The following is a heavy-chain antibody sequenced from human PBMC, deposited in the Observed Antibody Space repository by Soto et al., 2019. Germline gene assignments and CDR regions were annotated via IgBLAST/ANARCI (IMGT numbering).Heavy chain of an antibody. CDR2: IWYDGSNK. V-gene: IGHV3-33*01. CDR1: GFTFSSYG. D-gene: IGHD3-10*01. CDR3: ARDGYYGSGSYFPAPL. J-gene: IGHJ4*02. Sequence: QVQLVESGGGVVQPGRSLRLSCAASGFTFSSYGMHWVRQSPGKGLEWVAVIWYDGSNKYYADSVKGRFTISRDKSKNTLYLQMNSLRAEDTAVYYCARDGYYGSGSYFPAPLWGQGTMVTVSS.